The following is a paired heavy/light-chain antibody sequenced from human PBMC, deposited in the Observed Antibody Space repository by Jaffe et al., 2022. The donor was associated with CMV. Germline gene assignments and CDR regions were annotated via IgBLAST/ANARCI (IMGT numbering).Heavy chain of an antibody. CDR1: GYTFTTYG. V-gene: IGHV1-18*01. Sequence: QIQLVQSGPEMKKPGASVKVSCQTSGYTFTTYGITWVRQAPGQGLEWMGWTSTDLGHSSTAQKFRDRLTLTSDTSTHTAYMEMWGLTSDDTAVYYCARIFGSELPWFDYWGQGTLVTVSS. CDR3: ARIFGSELPWFDY. D-gene: IGHD3-3*01. CDR2: TSTDLGHS. J-gene: IGHJ4*02.
Light chain of an antibody. V-gene: IGLV1-47*01. Sequence: QSVLTQPPSASGAPGQRVTISCSGRSSNIGSKSVYWYQQLPGAAPEVLIFRDDQRPSGVPDRFSGSKSGASASLVISGVRPEDEATYYCAAWDDTLSGQVFGGGTKLTV. CDR3: AAWDDTLSGQV. CDR1: SSNIGSKS. CDR2: RDD. J-gene: IGLJ2*01.